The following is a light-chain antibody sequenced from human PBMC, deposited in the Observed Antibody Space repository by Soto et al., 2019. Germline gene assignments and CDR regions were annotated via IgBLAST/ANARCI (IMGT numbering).Light chain of an antibody. V-gene: IGLV2-14*01. J-gene: IGLJ2*01. CDR3: SSYTSSSTRV. Sequence: QSALTQPASVSGSPGQSITISCTGTSSDLGGYNYVSWYQQHPGKAPKLMIYDVSNRPSGVSNRFSGSKSGNTASLTISGLQAEDEADYYCSSYTSSSTRVFGGGTQLTVL. CDR2: DVS. CDR1: SSDLGGYNY.